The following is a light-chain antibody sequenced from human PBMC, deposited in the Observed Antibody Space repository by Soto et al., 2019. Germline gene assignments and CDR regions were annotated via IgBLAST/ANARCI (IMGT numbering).Light chain of an antibody. CDR1: QSISSY. J-gene: IGKJ1*01. V-gene: IGKV1-39*01. CDR3: QQSYNTSGT. CDR2: AAS. Sequence: DIQMTQSPSSLSASVGDRVTITCRASQSISSYLNWYQQKPGKAPKLLIYAASSLQSGVPSRFSGSGSGTDFTLTISSLQPEDFATYYCQQSYNTSGTFGQGTKVDIK.